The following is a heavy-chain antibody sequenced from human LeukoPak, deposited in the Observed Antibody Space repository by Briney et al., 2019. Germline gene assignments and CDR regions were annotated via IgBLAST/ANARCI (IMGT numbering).Heavy chain of an antibody. CDR1: GFTFSGCA. Sequence: GGSLRLSCAASGFTFSGCAMHWVRQASGKGLEWVGRIRNQANNYATAYAASVKGRFTISRDDSKNTAYLQMDSLKTEDTAVYYCVRHLNGDFDYWGQGTLVTVSS. CDR2: IRNQANNYAT. CDR3: VRHLNGDFDY. V-gene: IGHV3-73*01. D-gene: IGHD3-10*01. J-gene: IGHJ4*02.